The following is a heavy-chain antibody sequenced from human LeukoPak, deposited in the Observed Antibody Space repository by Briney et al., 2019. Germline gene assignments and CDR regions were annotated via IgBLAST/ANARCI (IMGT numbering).Heavy chain of an antibody. V-gene: IGHV3-23*01. CDR1: GFTFSSYA. D-gene: IGHD2-2*01. J-gene: IGHJ5*02. CDR2: ISGSGGST. CDR3: AKWGYCSSTSCYVDWFDP. Sequence: GGSLRLSCAASGFTFSSYAMSWVRQAPGKGLEWVSAISGSGGSTYYADSVKGRFTISRDNSKNTLYLQMNSLRAEGTAVYYCAKWGYCSSTSCYVDWFDPWGQGTLVTVSS.